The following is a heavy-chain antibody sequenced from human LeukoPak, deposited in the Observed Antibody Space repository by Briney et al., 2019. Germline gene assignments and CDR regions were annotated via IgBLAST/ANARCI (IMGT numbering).Heavy chain of an antibody. CDR2: IYYNGNT. V-gene: IGHV4-39*01. CDR1: GGSISSSSYY. J-gene: IGHJ5*02. CDR3: ASHCQWLLLDNCFDP. Sequence: SETLSLTCTVSGGSISSSSYYWGWIRQPPGKGLEWIGSIYYNGNTYYNPSLKSRVTISVDTSKNQFSLKLSSVTAADTAMYYCASHCQWLLLDNCFDPWGRETLVTVSS. D-gene: IGHD6-19*01.